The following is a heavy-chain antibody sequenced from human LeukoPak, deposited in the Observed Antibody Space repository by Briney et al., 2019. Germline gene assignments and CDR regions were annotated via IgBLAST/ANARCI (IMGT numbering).Heavy chain of an antibody. D-gene: IGHD6-19*01. CDR3: ARALRAQWLSFDY. J-gene: IGHJ4*02. Sequence: GGALRLSCAASGFTFSRHWMSWVRQAPGKGLEWVANIKQDGSGKYYVDSVKGRFTISRDNAKNSLSLQMNSLRAEDTALYYCARALRAQWLSFDYWGQGILVTVSS. V-gene: IGHV3-7*01. CDR1: GFTFSRHW. CDR2: IKQDGSGK.